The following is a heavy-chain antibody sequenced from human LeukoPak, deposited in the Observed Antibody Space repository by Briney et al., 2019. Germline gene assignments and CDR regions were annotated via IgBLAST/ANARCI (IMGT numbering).Heavy chain of an antibody. J-gene: IGHJ4*02. V-gene: IGHV3-23*01. CDR2: ISGSGGST. CDR3: AKVVSGRGYSYGGPWDY. Sequence: PGGSLRLSCAASGFTFSSYAMSWVRQAPGKGLEWVSAISGSGGSTYYADSVKGRFTISRDNSKNTLYLQMNSLRAEDTAVYYCAKVVSGRGYSYGGPWDYWGQGTLATVSS. CDR1: GFTFSSYA. D-gene: IGHD5-18*01.